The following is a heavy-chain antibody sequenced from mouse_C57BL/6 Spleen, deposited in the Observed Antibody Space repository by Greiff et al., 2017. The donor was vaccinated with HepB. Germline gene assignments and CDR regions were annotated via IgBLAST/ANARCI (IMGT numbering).Heavy chain of an antibody. V-gene: IGHV1-64*01. D-gene: IGHD1-1*01. CDR3: ARGEGYYGYFDY. J-gene: IGHJ2*01. Sequence: QVQLQQPGAELVKPGASVKLSCKASGYTFTSYWMHWVKQRPGQGLEWIGMIHPNSGSTNYNEKFKSKATLTVDKSPSTAYMQLSSLTSEDSAVYYCARGEGYYGYFDYWGQGTTLTVSS. CDR2: IHPNSGST. CDR1: GYTFTSYW.